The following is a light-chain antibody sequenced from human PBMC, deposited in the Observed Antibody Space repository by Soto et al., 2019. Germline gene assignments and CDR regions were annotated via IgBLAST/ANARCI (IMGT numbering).Light chain of an antibody. CDR1: QSVSSY. CDR2: DAS. J-gene: IGKJ2*01. CDR3: QQRSHT. V-gene: IGKV3-11*01. Sequence: EIVLTQSPATLSLSPGERATLSCRASQSVSSYLAWYQQKPGQAPRLLIYDASNRATGIPARFSGSGSGTDFTLTISSLEPEDFAVYYCQQRSHTFSQGTKLEIK.